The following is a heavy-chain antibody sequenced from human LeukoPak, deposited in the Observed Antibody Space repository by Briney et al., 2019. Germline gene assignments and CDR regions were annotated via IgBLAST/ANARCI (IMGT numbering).Heavy chain of an antibody. J-gene: IGHJ5*02. Sequence: KASETLSLTCAVYGGSFSGYYWSWIRQPPGKGLEWIGEINHSGSTNYNPSLKSRVTISVDTSKNQFSLKLSSVTAADTAVYYCARDYCSSTSCLGPHNWFDPWGQGTLVTVSS. V-gene: IGHV4-34*01. D-gene: IGHD2-2*01. CDR3: ARDYCSSTSCLGPHNWFDP. CDR2: INHSGST. CDR1: GGSFSGYY.